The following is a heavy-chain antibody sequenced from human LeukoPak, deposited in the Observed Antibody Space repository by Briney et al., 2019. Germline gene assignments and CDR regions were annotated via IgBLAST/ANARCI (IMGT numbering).Heavy chain of an antibody. J-gene: IGHJ4*02. CDR1: GFTFSSYW. V-gene: IGHV3-7*01. D-gene: IGHD5-12*01. CDR3: ARGPGIVATYPLYYFDY. Sequence: TGGSLRLSCAASGFTFSSYWMSWVRQAPGKGLEWVANIKQDGSEKYYVDSVKGRFTISRDNAKNSLYLQMNSLRAEDTAVYYCARGPGIVATYPLYYFDYWGQGTLVTVSS. CDR2: IKQDGSEK.